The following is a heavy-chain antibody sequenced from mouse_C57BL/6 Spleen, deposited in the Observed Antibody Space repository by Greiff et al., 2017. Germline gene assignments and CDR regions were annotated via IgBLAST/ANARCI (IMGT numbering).Heavy chain of an antibody. CDR3: TTCDYYGSSPAY. CDR1: GFNIKDYY. V-gene: IGHV14-1*01. Sequence: VQLQQSGAELVRPGASVKLSCTASGFNIKDYYMHWVKQRPEQGLEWIGRIDPEDGDTESAPKFQGKATMTADTSSNTAYLQLSSLTSEDTAVYYCTTCDYYGSSPAYWGQGTLVTVSA. D-gene: IGHD1-1*01. J-gene: IGHJ3*01. CDR2: IDPEDGDT.